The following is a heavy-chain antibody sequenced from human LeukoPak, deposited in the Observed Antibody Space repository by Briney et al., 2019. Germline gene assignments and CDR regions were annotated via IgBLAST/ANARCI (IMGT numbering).Heavy chain of an antibody. CDR1: GGSISSYY. CDR2: IYYSGST. V-gene: IGHV4-59*01. J-gene: IGHJ3*02. Sequence: SETLSLTCTVSGGSISSYYWSWIRQPPGKGLEWIGYIYYSGSTNYNPSLKSRVTISVDTSKNQFSLKLSSVTAADTAVYYCARGLCDYGGKVGLDAFDIWGQGTMVTVSS. D-gene: IGHD4-23*01. CDR3: ARGLCDYGGKVGLDAFDI.